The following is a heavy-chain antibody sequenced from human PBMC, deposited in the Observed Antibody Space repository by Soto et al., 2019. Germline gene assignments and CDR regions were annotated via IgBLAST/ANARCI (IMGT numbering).Heavy chain of an antibody. CDR1: GGTFSSYT. Sequence: QVQLVQSGAEVKKPGSSVKVSCKASGGTFSSYTISWVRQAPGQGLEWMGRIIPILGIANYAQKFQGRVTITADKSTSTAYMELSSLRSEDTAVYYCARSFPVTTFISYYMDVWGKGTTVTVSS. D-gene: IGHD4-17*01. CDR3: ARSFPVTTFISYYMDV. V-gene: IGHV1-69*02. CDR2: IIPILGIA. J-gene: IGHJ6*03.